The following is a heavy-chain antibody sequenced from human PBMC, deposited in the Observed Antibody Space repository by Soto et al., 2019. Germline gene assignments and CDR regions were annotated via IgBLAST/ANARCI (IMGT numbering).Heavy chain of an antibody. V-gene: IGHV4-34*01. Sequence: SETLSLTCAVYGGSFSGYYWSWIRQPPGKGLEWIGEINHSGSTNYNPSLKNRVTISVDTSKNQFSLMLSSVTAADTAVYYCATRIQLWYYFDYWGQGTLVTVSS. CDR1: GGSFSGYY. CDR3: ATRIQLWYYFDY. D-gene: IGHD5-18*01. CDR2: INHSGST. J-gene: IGHJ4*02.